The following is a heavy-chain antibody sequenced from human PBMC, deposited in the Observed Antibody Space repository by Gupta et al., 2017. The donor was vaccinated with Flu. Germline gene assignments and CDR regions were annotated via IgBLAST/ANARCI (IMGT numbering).Heavy chain of an antibody. V-gene: IGHV3-30*18. J-gene: IGHJ4*02. D-gene: IGHD4-17*01. CDR3: AKPDYGGNSGYFDY. CDR2: ISYDGSNK. Sequence: QAPGKGLEWVAVISYDGSNKYYSDSVKGRFTISRDNSKNTLYLQMNSLRAEDTAVYYCAKPDYGGNSGYFDYWGQGTLVTVSS.